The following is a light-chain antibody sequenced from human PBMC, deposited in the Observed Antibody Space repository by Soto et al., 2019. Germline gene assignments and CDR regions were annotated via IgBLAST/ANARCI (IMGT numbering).Light chain of an antibody. CDR3: QQRSNWPPIT. CDR1: QSVKTF. V-gene: IGKV3-11*01. Sequence: EIVLTQSPATLSLSPGERATLSCRASQSVKTFLVWYQHRPGQAPRVLIYDASHRATGIPARFSGSGSGTDFTLTISSLEPEDAALYYCQQRSNWPPITFGQGTLLEI. J-gene: IGKJ5*01. CDR2: DAS.